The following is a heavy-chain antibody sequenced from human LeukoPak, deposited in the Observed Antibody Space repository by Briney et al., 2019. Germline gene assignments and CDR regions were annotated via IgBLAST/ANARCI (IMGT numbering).Heavy chain of an antibody. CDR1: GFIFRNYG. J-gene: IGHJ3*01. CDR3: VKEGTRSHSRWAFDF. Sequence: GGSLRLSCAGSGFIFRNYGMHWVRQAPGQGLEWVAVISDGGTHLYYADSVKGRFTISRDNSESTMYLQMNSLRVEDTAVYYCVKEGTRSHSRWAFDFWGQGTMVTVSS. CDR2: ISDGGTHL. V-gene: IGHV3-30*18. D-gene: IGHD4-23*01.